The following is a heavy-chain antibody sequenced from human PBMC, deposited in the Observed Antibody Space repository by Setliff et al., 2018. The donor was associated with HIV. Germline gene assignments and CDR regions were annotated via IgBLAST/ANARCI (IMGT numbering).Heavy chain of an antibody. CDR3: ARPGMATLKVWVDN. Sequence: PSETLSLTCTVSGRSISSSTYYWGWLRQPPGKGLEWIGSIYYTGNPQYDPSLKSRVTISVDTSKNQFSLQLRSVTAADTAVYYCARPGMATLKVWVDNWGQGTQVTAPQ. V-gene: IGHV4-39*01. D-gene: IGHD5-12*01. CDR1: GRSISSSTYY. J-gene: IGHJ5*02. CDR2: IYYTGNP.